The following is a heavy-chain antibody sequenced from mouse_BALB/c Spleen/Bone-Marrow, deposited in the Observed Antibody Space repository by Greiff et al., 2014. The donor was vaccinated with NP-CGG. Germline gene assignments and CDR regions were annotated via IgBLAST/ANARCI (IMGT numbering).Heavy chain of an antibody. CDR3: AREVYGNNAY. CDR1: GYSFTGYY. Sequence: EVQLQQSGPELVKPGPSVKISCKASGYSFTGYYMHWVKQSHGKSLEWIGEINPYNGGTSYNQKFKGKATLTVDTSSSTAFMELHSLTSEDSLVYYCAREVYGNNAYWGQGTLVTVSA. J-gene: IGHJ3*01. D-gene: IGHD2-10*02. CDR2: INPYNGGT. V-gene: IGHV1S30*01.